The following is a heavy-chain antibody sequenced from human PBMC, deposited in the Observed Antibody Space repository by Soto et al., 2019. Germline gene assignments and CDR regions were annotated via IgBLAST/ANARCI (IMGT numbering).Heavy chain of an antibody. CDR3: ARDVVTMSVYNWFDP. J-gene: IGHJ5*02. D-gene: IGHD3-10*02. CDR1: GGTFSSYA. CDR2: IIPIFGTA. V-gene: IGHV1-69*13. Sequence: GASVKVSCKASGGTFSSYAISWVRQAPGQGLEWMGGIIPIFGTANYAQKFQGRVTITADESTSTAYMELSSLRSEDTAVYYCARDVVTMSVYNWFDPWGQGTLVTVSS.